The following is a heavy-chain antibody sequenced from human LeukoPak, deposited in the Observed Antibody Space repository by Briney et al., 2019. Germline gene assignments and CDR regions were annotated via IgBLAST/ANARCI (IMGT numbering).Heavy chain of an antibody. CDR3: ARVMGATLFDY. CDR2: ISSSGSTI. CDR1: GFTFSSYE. J-gene: IGHJ4*02. Sequence: VGSLRLSCAASGFTFSSYEMNWVRQAPGKGLEWVSYISSSGSTIYYADSVKGRFTISRDNAKNSLYLQMNSLRAEDTAVYYCARVMGATLFDYWGQGTLVTVSS. V-gene: IGHV3-48*03. D-gene: IGHD1-26*01.